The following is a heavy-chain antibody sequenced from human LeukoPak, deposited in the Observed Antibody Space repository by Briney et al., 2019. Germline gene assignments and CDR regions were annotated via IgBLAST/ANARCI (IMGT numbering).Heavy chain of an antibody. V-gene: IGHV3-74*01. J-gene: IGHJ4*02. CDR2: INSDGSST. CDR1: GFTFSSYW. D-gene: IGHD2-15*01. Sequence: GGSLRLSCAASGFTFSSYWMHWVRQAPGKGLVWVSRINSDGSSTSYADSVKGRFTISRDNAKNTLYLQMNSLRAEDTAVYYCARLYCSGGSCYWWGNSFDGYFDYWGQGTLVTVSS. CDR3: ARLYCSGGSCYWWGNSFDGYFDY.